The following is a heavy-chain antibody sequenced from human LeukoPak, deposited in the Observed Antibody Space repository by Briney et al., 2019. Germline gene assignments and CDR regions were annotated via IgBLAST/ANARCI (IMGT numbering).Heavy chain of an antibody. J-gene: IGHJ4*02. CDR1: GFTVSSNY. V-gene: IGHV3-66*01. CDR3: ARGTGIEYYFDY. Sequence: GGSLRLSCAASGFTVSSNYMSWVRQAPGKGLGWVSVIYSGGSTYYADSVKGRFTISRDNSKNTLYLQMNSLRAEDTAVYYCARGTGIEYYFDYWGQGTLVTVSS. CDR2: IYSGGST. D-gene: IGHD5-12*01.